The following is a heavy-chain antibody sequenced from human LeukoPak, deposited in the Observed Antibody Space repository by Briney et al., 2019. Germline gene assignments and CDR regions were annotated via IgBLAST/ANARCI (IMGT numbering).Heavy chain of an antibody. J-gene: IGHJ4*02. Sequence: SETLSLTCTVSGGSISSYYWSWIRQPPGKGLEWIGYIYYTGSTNYNLSLRSRVTISVDTSKNQFSLKLRSVTAADTAVYFCAGGGDSGGYYSPMFDYWGQGTLVTDSS. D-gene: IGHD3-22*01. CDR1: GGSISSYY. V-gene: IGHV4-59*01. CDR2: IYYTGST. CDR3: AGGGDSGGYYSPMFDY.